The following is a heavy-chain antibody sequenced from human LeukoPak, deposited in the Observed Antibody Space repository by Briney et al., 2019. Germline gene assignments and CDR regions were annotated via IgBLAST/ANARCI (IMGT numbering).Heavy chain of an antibody. D-gene: IGHD2-21*01. CDR3: VKLTCGGGSLSPGLFDY. CDR2: INVNGDRT. J-gene: IGHJ4*02. Sequence: GGSLRLSCSASGFTFSNNDMYRVRQAPGKGLEYVSAINVNGDRTYYADSVKGRFTISRDNSEDTLYLQMSSLRSEDTAVYYCVKLTCGGGSLSPGLFDYWCQGTLVTVSS. CDR1: GFTFSNND. V-gene: IGHV3-64D*06.